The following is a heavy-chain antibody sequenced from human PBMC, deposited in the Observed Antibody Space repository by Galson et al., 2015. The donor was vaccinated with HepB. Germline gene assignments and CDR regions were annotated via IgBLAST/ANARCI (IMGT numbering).Heavy chain of an antibody. V-gene: IGHV1-18*04. CDR3: ARHMWFCSASGCYYWLDS. CDR1: GYTFTGYY. CDR2: ISADKGHT. Sequence: SVTVSCKASGYTFTGYYMHWVRQAPGQGLEWMGVISADKGHTDYAQNLQGRVTMTTDTSTSTAYMQLTSLRSDDPAVYYSARHMWFCSASGCYYWLDSWGQGTLVTVSS. J-gene: IGHJ5*01. D-gene: IGHD2-15*01.